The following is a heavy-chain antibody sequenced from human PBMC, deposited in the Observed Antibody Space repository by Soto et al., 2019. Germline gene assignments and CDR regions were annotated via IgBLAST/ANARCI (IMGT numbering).Heavy chain of an antibody. CDR2: IYPGDSDT. V-gene: IGHV5-51*01. J-gene: IGHJ6*04. CDR3: AGGGVRGVMAKSGMDV. Sequence: GESLKISCKGSGYSFTSYWIGWVRQMPGKGLECMGIIYPGDSDTRYSPSFQGQVTISADKSISTAYLQWSSLKASDTAMYYCAGGGVRGVMAKSGMDVWGKGTKLSVPS. D-gene: IGHD3-10*01. CDR1: GYSFTSYW.